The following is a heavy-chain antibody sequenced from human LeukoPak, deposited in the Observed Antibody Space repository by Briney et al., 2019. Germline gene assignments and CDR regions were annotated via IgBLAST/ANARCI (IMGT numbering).Heavy chain of an antibody. CDR1: GGSISSGGYS. J-gene: IGHJ5*02. V-gene: IGHV4-30-2*01. CDR2: IYHSGST. D-gene: IGHD3-10*01. CDR3: ARERITMVRGVISSWFDP. Sequence: SETLSLTCAVSGGSISSGGYSWSWIRQPPGKGLEWIGYIYHSGSTCYNPSLKSRVTISVDRSKNQFSLKLSSVTAADTAVYYCARERITMVRGVISSWFDPWGQGTLVTVSS.